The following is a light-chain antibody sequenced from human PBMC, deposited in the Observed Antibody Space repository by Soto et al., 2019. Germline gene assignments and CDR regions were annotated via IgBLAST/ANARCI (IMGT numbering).Light chain of an antibody. CDR1: QSLSSY. V-gene: IGKV3-11*01. CDR2: DAS. J-gene: IGKJ4*01. Sequence: EIVLTXXPATLSLSPGERATLSCRASQSLSSYLAWYQQKRGQAPRLLIYDASKRATGIPARFSGSGSGTDFTLSISSLEPEDFAVYYCQQRSDWPLTFGGGTKVEIK. CDR3: QQRSDWPLT.